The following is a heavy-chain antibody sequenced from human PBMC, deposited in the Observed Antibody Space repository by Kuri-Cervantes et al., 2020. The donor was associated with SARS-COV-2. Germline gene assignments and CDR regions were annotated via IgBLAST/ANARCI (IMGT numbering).Heavy chain of an antibody. V-gene: IGHV4-34*01. J-gene: IGHJ4*02. CDR3: ARHGLNGSYPTPQYYFDY. Sequence: ESLKISCAVYGGSFSGYQWSWIRQTPGMGLEWIGQINDSGATKYNPSLKSRVIVSMDKSKNQFSLKLSSVTAADTAVYYCARHGLNGSYPTPQYYFDYWGQGTLVTVSS. D-gene: IGHD1-26*01. CDR1: GGSFSGYQ. CDR2: INDSGAT.